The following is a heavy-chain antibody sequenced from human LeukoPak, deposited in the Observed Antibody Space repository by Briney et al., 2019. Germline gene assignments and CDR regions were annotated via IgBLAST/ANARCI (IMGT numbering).Heavy chain of an antibody. Sequence: GGSLRLSCAASGFTFSSYAMSWVRQAPGKGLEWVSAISGSGGSTYYADSVKRRFTISRDNSKNTLYLQMNSLRAEDRAVYYCANGRLVTEHWGQGTLVTVSS. D-gene: IGHD4-23*01. CDR3: ANGRLVTEH. J-gene: IGHJ1*01. CDR2: ISGSGGST. CDR1: GFTFSSYA. V-gene: IGHV3-23*01.